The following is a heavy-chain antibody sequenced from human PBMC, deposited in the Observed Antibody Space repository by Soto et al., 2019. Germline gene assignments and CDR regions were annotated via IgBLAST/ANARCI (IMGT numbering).Heavy chain of an antibody. CDR1: GDSVSSNSAA. V-gene: IGHV6-1*01. D-gene: IGHD6-6*01. Sequence: SQTLSLTCAISGDSVSSNSAAWNWIRQSPSRGLEWLGRTYYRSKWYNDYAVSVKSRITINPDTSKNQFSLQLNSVTPEDTAVYYCARDLRFIAARDAYYYYGMDVWGQGTTVTVSS. J-gene: IGHJ6*02. CDR3: ARDLRFIAARDAYYYYGMDV. CDR2: TYYRSKWYN.